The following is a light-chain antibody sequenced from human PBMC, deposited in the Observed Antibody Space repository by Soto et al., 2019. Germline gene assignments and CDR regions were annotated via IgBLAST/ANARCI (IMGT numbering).Light chain of an antibody. Sequence: EIVMTQSPATLSVSPGERATLSCRASQSVSSNLAWYPQKPGQAPRLLIYGASTRAIRIPARFSGSGSGTEITLTINSLQSEDFPVDFSQKYKNCPPMYTFGPGTTGHIK. J-gene: IGKJ3*01. CDR1: QSVSSN. CDR2: GAS. CDR3: QKYKNCPPMYT. V-gene: IGKV3-15*01.